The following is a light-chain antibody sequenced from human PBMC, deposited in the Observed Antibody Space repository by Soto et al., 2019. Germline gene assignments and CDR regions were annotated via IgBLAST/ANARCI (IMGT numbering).Light chain of an antibody. CDR2: GTS. CDR3: QQYGSSSWT. J-gene: IGKJ1*01. V-gene: IGKV3-20*01. CDR1: QSVSSSY. Sequence: EIVLTQSPGTLSLSPGERATLSCRASQSVSSSYLAWYQQKPGQAPRLLIYGTSSRATAIPDRFSGSGSGTDFTLTISSLEHDDFAVYYCQQYGSSSWTFGHGTKVAIK.